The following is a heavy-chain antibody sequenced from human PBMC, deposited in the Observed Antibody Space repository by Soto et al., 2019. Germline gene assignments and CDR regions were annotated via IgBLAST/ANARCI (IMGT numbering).Heavy chain of an antibody. D-gene: IGHD3-10*01. V-gene: IGHV3-21*06. CDR3: ARSTPGNPFDI. CDR2: ISAGSRSI. CDR1: GFTFNTYT. J-gene: IGHJ3*02. Sequence: PGGSLRLSCAASGFTFNTYTMNWVRQAPGKGLEWVSSISAGSRSIYYADSLKGRSTVSRDNAKNSLFLQMNSLRAEDTAIYYCARSTPGNPFDIWGQGTMVTVSS.